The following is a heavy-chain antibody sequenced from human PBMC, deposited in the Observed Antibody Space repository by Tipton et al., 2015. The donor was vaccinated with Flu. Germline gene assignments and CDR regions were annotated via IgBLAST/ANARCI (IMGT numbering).Heavy chain of an antibody. J-gene: IGHJ1*01. CDR2: IYTSGST. CDR1: GGSISSGSYY. V-gene: IGHV4-61*02. CDR3: ARGGQWLDDYVQH. D-gene: IGHD6-19*01. Sequence: TLSLTCTVSGGSISSGSYYWIWIRQPAGKGLEWIGRIYTSGSTNYNPSLKSRVTISVDTSKNQFSLKLSSVTAADTAVYYCARGGQWLDDYVQHWGQGTPVTVSS.